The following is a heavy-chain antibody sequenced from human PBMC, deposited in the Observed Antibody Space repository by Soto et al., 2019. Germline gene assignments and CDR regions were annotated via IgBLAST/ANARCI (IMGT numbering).Heavy chain of an antibody. J-gene: IGHJ4*02. V-gene: IGHV3-9*01. CDR3: AKDWAMMETGSHPYYFDY. D-gene: IGHD1-1*01. Sequence: GGSLRLSCAASGFTFDDYAMHWVRQAPGKGLEWVSGISWNSGSIGYADSVKGRFTISRDNAKNSLYLQMNSLRAEDTALYYCAKDWAMMETGSHPYYFDYWGQGTLVTVSS. CDR2: ISWNSGSI. CDR1: GFTFDDYA.